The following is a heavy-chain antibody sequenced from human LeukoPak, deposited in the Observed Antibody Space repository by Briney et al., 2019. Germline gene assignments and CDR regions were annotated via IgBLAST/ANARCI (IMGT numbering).Heavy chain of an antibody. CDR3: AREVSYGSGYGMDV. CDR1: KFTFSSHT. J-gene: IGHJ6*02. V-gene: IGHV3-21*01. D-gene: IGHD3-10*01. Sequence: SGGSLRLSCAASKFTFSSHTMNWVRQAPGKGLEWVSSIGSSSSYIYYADSVKGRFTISRDNAKNSLYLQMNSLRAEDTAVYYCAREVSYGSGYGMDVWGQGTTVTVSS. CDR2: IGSSSSYI.